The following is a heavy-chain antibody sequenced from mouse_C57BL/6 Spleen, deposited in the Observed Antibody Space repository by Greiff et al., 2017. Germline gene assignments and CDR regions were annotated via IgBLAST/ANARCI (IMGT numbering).Heavy chain of an antibody. CDR1: GYSFTDYN. D-gene: IGHD3-1*01. CDR3: ARGGAYLYYAMDY. CDR2: INPNYGTT. V-gene: IGHV1-39*01. Sequence: VHVKQSGPELVKPGASVKISCTASGYSFTDYNMNWVKQSNGKSLEWIGVINPNYGTTSYNQKFKGKATLTVDQSSNTAYMQLNSLTSEDSAVYYCARGGAYLYYAMDYWGQGTSVTVSS. J-gene: IGHJ4*01.